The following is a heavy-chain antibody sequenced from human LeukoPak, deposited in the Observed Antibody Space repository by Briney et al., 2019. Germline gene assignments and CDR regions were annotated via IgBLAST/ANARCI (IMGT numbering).Heavy chain of an antibody. CDR1: GFTFSSYW. Sequence: HPGGSLRLSCAASGFTFSSYWMHWARQAPGKGLVWVSRINSDGSSTTYADSVKGRFTISRDNAKNTLYLQMNSLRAEDTAVYYCARDSSYCSSTSCYNYFDYWGQRNLVTVSS. CDR3: ARDSSYCSSTSCYNYFDY. CDR2: INSDGSST. V-gene: IGHV3-74*01. J-gene: IGHJ4*02. D-gene: IGHD2-2*02.